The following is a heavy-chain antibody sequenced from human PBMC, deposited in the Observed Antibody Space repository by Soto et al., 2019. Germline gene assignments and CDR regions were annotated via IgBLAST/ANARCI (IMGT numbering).Heavy chain of an antibody. D-gene: IGHD2-15*01. CDR1: GGSISSGDYY. CDR3: TRHAIIPKLQFGMDV. J-gene: IGHJ6*02. V-gene: IGHV4-30-4*02. Sequence: SETLSLTCTVSGGSISSGDYYWSWIRQPPGKGLEWIGYIYYSGSTYYNPSVQSRVTISVDRSKNQFSLKLTSVTAADTAIYYCTRHAIIPKLQFGMDVWGRGSKVTVSS. CDR2: IYYSGST.